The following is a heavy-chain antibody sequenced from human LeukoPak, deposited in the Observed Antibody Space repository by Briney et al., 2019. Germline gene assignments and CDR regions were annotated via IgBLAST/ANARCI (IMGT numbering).Heavy chain of an antibody. J-gene: IGHJ6*02. V-gene: IGHV1-3*01. D-gene: IGHD3-22*01. CDR1: GYTFTSYA. Sequence: ASVKVSCKASGYTFTSYAMHWVRQAPGQRLEWMGWINAGNGNTEYSQKFQGRVTITRDTSASTAYMELSSLRSEDTAVYYCASPNPYYYDSSGYYLGYSYYYYGMDVWGQGTTVTVSS. CDR2: INAGNGNT. CDR3: ASPNPYYYDSSGYYLGYSYYYYGMDV.